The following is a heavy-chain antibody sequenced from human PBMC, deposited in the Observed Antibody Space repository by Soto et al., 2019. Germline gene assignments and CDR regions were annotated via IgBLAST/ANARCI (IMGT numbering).Heavy chain of an antibody. CDR2: SYYTGGI. Sequence: SETLSLTCTVSGGSIRSFYWSWIRQPPGKGLEWIGYSYYTGGIRYNPSLESRVTISIDTSKNQFSLKLTSVTAADTAVYYCARVGEQWLGGDYFYNGMDVWGQGTTVTVSS. D-gene: IGHD6-19*01. CDR3: ARVGEQWLGGDYFYNGMDV. V-gene: IGHV4-59*01. J-gene: IGHJ6*02. CDR1: GGSIRSFY.